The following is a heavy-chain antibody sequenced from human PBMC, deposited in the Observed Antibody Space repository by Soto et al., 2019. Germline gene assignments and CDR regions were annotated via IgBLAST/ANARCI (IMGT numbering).Heavy chain of an antibody. J-gene: IGHJ4*02. CDR1: GLTFNTYV. V-gene: IGHV3-23*01. CDR2: INGGGDT. Sequence: GGSLRLSCAASGLTFNTYVMNWVRKAPGKGLEWVSAINGGGDTYYTDSVRGRFTISRDNSKNSIYLQMSSLRAEYTALYYCARDQIGYGRFDYWGQGTQVTVSS. D-gene: IGHD2-2*03. CDR3: ARDQIGYGRFDY.